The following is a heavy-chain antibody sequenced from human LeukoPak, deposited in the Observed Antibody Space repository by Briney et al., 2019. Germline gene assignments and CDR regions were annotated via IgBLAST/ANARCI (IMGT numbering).Heavy chain of an antibody. CDR3: ARDTPYYYGSGSYYPNFDY. CDR1: GFTFSSYA. CDR2: ISYDGSNK. J-gene: IGHJ4*02. D-gene: IGHD3-10*01. Sequence: GRSLRLSCAASGFTFSSYAMHWVRQAPGKGLEWVAVISYDGSNKYYADSVKGRFTISRDNSKNTLYLQMNSLRTEDTAVYYCARDTPYYYGSGSYYPNFDYWGQGTLVTVSS. V-gene: IGHV3-30*04.